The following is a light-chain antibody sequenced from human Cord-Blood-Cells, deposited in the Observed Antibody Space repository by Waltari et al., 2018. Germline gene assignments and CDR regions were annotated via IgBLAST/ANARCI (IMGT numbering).Light chain of an antibody. CDR1: QSLRHSNGYNY. V-gene: IGKV2-28*01. CDR3: MQALQTPYT. J-gene: IGKJ2*01. CDR2: FGS. Sequence: DIVMIQSPPSLPVTPGEPASIPCRSSQSLRHSNGYNYLDWYLQKPGQSPQLLIYFGSNPACGVPNRSSGSGSGTDFTLKISRVEAEDVGVYDCMQALQTPYTFGEGTKLEIK.